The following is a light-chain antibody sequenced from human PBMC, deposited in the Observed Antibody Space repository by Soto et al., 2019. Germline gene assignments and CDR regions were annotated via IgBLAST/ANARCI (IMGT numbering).Light chain of an antibody. CDR2: DAS. CDR1: QGISNA. Sequence: AIQLTQSPSSLSASVGDRVTITCRSSQGISNALAWYHQKPGKAPKLLIYDASSLDSGVPSRFRGSGSGTDFTLTISSLQPEDFANYYCQQFNSCPLTFGGGTKVEIK. V-gene: IGKV1-13*02. J-gene: IGKJ4*01. CDR3: QQFNSCPLT.